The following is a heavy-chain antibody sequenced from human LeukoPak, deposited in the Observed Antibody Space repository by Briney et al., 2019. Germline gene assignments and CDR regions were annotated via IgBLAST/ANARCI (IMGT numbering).Heavy chain of an antibody. CDR3: ARHDYGGNSYYYGMDV. CDR1: GFTFSSYN. J-gene: IGHJ6*02. CDR2: ISSSSSTI. Sequence: GRSLRLSCAASGFTFSSYNMNWVRQAPGKGLEWVSYISSSSSTIYYADSVRGRFTISRDNAKNSLYLQMNSLRDEDTAVYYCARHDYGGNSYYYGMDVWGQGTTVTVSS. V-gene: IGHV3-48*02. D-gene: IGHD4-23*01.